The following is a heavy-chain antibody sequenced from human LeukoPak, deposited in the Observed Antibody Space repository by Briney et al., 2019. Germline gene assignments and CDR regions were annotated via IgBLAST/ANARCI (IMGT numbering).Heavy chain of an antibody. J-gene: IGHJ4*02. CDR2: ISSSSSTI. CDR3: AREHSSSSGSVSDF. Sequence: GGSLRLSCTASGFTFSSYNMNWVRQAPGKGLEWVSYISSSSSTIYYADSVKGRFTISRDNAKNPLYVQMNSLRDEDTAVYYCAREHSSSSGSVSDFWGQGTLVTVSS. V-gene: IGHV3-48*02. CDR1: GFTFSSYN. D-gene: IGHD6-6*01.